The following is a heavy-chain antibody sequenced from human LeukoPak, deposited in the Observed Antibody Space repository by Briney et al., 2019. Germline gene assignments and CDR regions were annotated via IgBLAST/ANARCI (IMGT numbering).Heavy chain of an antibody. V-gene: IGHV1-2*02. D-gene: IGHD2-2*01. CDR2: INPNSGGT. Sequence: ASVKVSCKASGYTFNGYYMHWVRQAPGQGLEWMGWINPNSGGTNYAQQFQGRVTMTRDTSINAAYMELSRLRSDDTAVYFCAREGGYCRSTSCYDPNFDYWGQGTLVTVSS. CDR1: GYTFNGYY. J-gene: IGHJ4*02. CDR3: AREGGYCRSTSCYDPNFDY.